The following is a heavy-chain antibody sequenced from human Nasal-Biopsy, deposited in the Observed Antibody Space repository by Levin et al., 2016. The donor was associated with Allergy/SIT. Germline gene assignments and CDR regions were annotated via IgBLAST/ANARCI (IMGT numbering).Heavy chain of an antibody. Sequence: LSLTCAASGFIFSDYAMHWVRQAPGKGLEWLTSIRDDGKSKYYAASVRGRFTITRDNSNNILFLQMKSLRGEGTAVYYCAKDRFLGGAYFDNWGQGILVTVSS. CDR1: GFIFSDYA. D-gene: IGHD2-15*01. CDR2: IRDDGKSK. J-gene: IGHJ4*02. CDR3: AKDRFLGGAYFDN. V-gene: IGHV3-30*02.